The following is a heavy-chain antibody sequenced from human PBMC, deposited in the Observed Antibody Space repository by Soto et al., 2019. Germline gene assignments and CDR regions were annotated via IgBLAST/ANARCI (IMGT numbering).Heavy chain of an antibody. CDR3: ARGAGPGGTYDEFWSGSGYYGMDV. D-gene: IGHD3-3*01. Sequence: GASVKVSCKASGYTFTSYYMHWVRQAPGQGLEWMGIINPSGGSTSYAQKFQGRVTMTRDTSTSTVYMELSSLRSEDTAVYYCARGAGPGGTYDEFWSGSGYYGMDVWGQGTTVTVAS. J-gene: IGHJ6*02. CDR2: INPSGGST. CDR1: GYTFTSYY. V-gene: IGHV1-46*01.